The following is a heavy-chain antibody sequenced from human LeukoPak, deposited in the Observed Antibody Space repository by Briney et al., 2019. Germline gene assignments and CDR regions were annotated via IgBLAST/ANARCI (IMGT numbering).Heavy chain of an antibody. CDR1: GGPISSYY. V-gene: IGHV4-59*01. J-gene: IGHJ3*02. CDR3: ARARGDYGDYEDAFDI. D-gene: IGHD4-17*01. Sequence: PSETLSLTCTVSGGPISSYYWSWIRQPPGKGLEWIGYIYYSGSTNYNPSLKSRVTISVDTSKNQFSLKLSSVTAADTAVYYCARARGDYGDYEDAFDIWGQGTMVTVSS. CDR2: IYYSGST.